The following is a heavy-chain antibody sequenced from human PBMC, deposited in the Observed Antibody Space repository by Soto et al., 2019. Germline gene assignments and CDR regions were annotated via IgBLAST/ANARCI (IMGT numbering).Heavy chain of an antibody. V-gene: IGHV5-51*01. Sequence: PGESLRISCKASGYSCTTYWIGWVRHMPGKGLEWMGITYPGDSDTRYSPSFQGQVTISADKSISTAYLQWSSLKASDTAIYYCARTAAAGKYYYGVDVWGQGTTVTVSS. CDR3: ARTAAAGKYYYGVDV. CDR2: TYPGDSDT. D-gene: IGHD6-13*01. J-gene: IGHJ6*02. CDR1: GYSCTTYW.